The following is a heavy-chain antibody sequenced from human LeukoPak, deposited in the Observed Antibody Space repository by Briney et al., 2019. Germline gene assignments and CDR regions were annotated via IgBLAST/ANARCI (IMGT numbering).Heavy chain of an antibody. V-gene: IGHV3-30*02. Sequence: GGSLRLSCAASGFTFSSYGMHWVRQAPGKGLEWVAFIRYDGSSKYYADSVKGRFTISRDNSKNTLYLQMNSLRAEDTAVYYCAKPKTTVTTTFDYWGQGTLVTVSS. CDR1: GFTFSSYG. CDR3: AKPKTTVTTTFDY. CDR2: IRYDGSSK. J-gene: IGHJ4*02. D-gene: IGHD4-17*01.